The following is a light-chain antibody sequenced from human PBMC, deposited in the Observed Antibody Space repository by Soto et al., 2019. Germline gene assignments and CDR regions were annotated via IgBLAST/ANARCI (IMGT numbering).Light chain of an antibody. CDR1: QSISRY. V-gene: IGKV1-39*01. Sequence: DIQMTRSPSPLSASVGDRVTVTCRASQSISRYLNWYQQKPGNAPKLLIYAASNLQSGVPSRFSGSGSGTDFTLTISSLHPEDFATYFCQQSHTPPLTFGGGTKVDIK. CDR2: AAS. J-gene: IGKJ4*01. CDR3: QQSHTPPLT.